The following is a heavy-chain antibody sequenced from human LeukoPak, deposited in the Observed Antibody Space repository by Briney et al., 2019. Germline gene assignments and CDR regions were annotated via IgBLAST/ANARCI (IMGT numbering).Heavy chain of an antibody. D-gene: IGHD4-11*01. CDR2: IGTSSSST. V-gene: IGHV3-21*04. CDR1: GFTFSTYS. Sequence: GGSLRLSCATSGFTFSTYSMNWVRQAPGKGLDWVSSIGTSSSSTYYADSVKGRFTISRDNSKNTLYLQMNSLRAEDTAVYYCARTDYSRSRYYYYYMDVWGKGTTVTVSS. CDR3: ARTDYSRSRYYYYYMDV. J-gene: IGHJ6*03.